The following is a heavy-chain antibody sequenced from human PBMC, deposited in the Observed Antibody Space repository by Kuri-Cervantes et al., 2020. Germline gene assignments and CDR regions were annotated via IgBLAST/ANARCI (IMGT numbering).Heavy chain of an antibody. CDR1: GYTFTSYD. J-gene: IGHJ6*02. CDR3: ARVAAAAGIGGMDV. Sequence: ASVKVSCKASGYTFTSYDINWVRQATGQGLEWMGWMNPNSGNTGYAQKLQGRVTMTRDTSISTAYMELSRLRSDDTAVYYCARVAAAAGIGGMDVWGQGTTVTVSS. CDR2: MNPNSGNT. V-gene: IGHV1-8*01. D-gene: IGHD6-13*01.